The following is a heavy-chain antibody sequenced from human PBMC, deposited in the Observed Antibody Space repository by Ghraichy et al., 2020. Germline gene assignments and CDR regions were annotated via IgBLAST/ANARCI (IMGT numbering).Heavy chain of an antibody. D-gene: IGHD3-22*01. CDR3: ARSRSGSDAFDI. CDR1: GFTFSSYG. J-gene: IGHJ3*02. V-gene: IGHV3-33*01. Sequence: GESLNISCAASGFTFSSYGMHWVRQAPGKGLEWVAVIWYDGSNKYYADSVKGRFTISRDNSKNTLYLQMNSLRAEDTAVYYCARSRSGSDAFDIWGQGTMVTVSS. CDR2: IWYDGSNK.